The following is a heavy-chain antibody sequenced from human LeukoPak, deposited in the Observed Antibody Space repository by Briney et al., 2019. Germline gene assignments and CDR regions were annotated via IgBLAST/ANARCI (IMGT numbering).Heavy chain of an antibody. J-gene: IGHJ6*02. Sequence: PSGTLSLTCAVYGGSFSGYYWSWIRQPPGKGLEWIGEINHSGSTNYNPSLKSRVTISVDTSKNQFSLKLSSVTAADTAVYYCARGRSPYYYYGMDVWGQGTTVTVSS. V-gene: IGHV4-34*01. CDR1: GGSFSGYY. CDR3: ARGRSPYYYYGMDV. D-gene: IGHD1-14*01. CDR2: INHSGST.